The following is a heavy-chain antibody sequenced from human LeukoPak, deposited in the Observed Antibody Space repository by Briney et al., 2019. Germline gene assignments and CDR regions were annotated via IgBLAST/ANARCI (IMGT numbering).Heavy chain of an antibody. CDR3: ASLQQLDLNWYFDL. V-gene: IGHV3-23*01. CDR2: ISGRGASK. D-gene: IGHD6-13*01. J-gene: IGHJ2*01. Sequence: PGGSLRLSCAVSGLTFNNYAMSWVRQAPGKGLEWVSGISGRGASKYYADSVKGRFTISRDNSKNTLYLQMNSLRAEDTAVYYCASLQQLDLNWYFDLWGRGTLVTVSS. CDR1: GLTFNNYA.